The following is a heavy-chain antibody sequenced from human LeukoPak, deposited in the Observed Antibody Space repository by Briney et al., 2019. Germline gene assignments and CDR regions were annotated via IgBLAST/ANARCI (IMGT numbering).Heavy chain of an antibody. CDR2: INRSGST. J-gene: IGHJ6*03. Sequence: SETLSLTCAVSGGSFSGYYWSWIRQPPGEGLEWIGEINRSGSTNYNPSPKSRVTISVDTSKSQLSLKVSSVTAADTAVYHCARGTNRDRDYYYYSFMDVWAKGTTVTVSS. CDR1: GGSFSGYY. D-gene: IGHD1-14*01. V-gene: IGHV4-34*01. CDR3: ARGTNRDRDYYYYSFMDV.